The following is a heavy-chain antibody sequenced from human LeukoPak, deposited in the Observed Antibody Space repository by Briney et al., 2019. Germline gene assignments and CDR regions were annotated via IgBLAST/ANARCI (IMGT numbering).Heavy chain of an antibody. CDR1: GGSISSYY. J-gene: IGHJ5*02. CDR2: IYYSGST. Sequence: SETLSLTCTVSGGSISSYYWSWIRQPSGKGLEWIGYIYYSGSTNYNPSLKSRVTISVDTSKNQFSLKLSSVTAADTAVYYCARVMVRGVIPWFDPWGQGTLVTVSS. V-gene: IGHV4-59*01. CDR3: ARVMVRGVIPWFDP. D-gene: IGHD3-10*01.